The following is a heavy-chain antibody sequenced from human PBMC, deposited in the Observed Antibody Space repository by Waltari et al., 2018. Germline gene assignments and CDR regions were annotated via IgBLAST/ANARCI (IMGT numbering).Heavy chain of an antibody. V-gene: IGHV3-30*18. D-gene: IGHD5-12*01. Sequence: QMQLVESGGGVVQPGRSLRLSCAASGFSFSNCNMHWVRQAPGQVLWWLAGISNDGSNKDYADSVKSRFTVSRENSKNTLYLQINSLRDDDTAVYYCVKYSGFDYFFDYWGQGTLVTVSS. CDR3: VKYSGFDYFFDY. J-gene: IGHJ4*02. CDR2: ISNDGSNK. CDR1: GFSFSNCN.